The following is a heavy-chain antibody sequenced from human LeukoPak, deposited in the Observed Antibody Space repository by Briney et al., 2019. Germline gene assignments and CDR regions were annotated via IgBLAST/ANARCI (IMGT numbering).Heavy chain of an antibody. CDR3: AITSWATLNAFDI. CDR1: GYTFIAKY. Sequence: ASVKVSCKASGYTFIAKYMHWVRQAPGQGLEWMGWINPYSGGTNYAPELQGRVIMTRDTSIRIAYMEMRWLRSDDTAMYFCAITSWATLNAFDIWGQGTVVTVSP. J-gene: IGHJ3*02. V-gene: IGHV1-2*02. D-gene: IGHD5-12*01. CDR2: INPYSGGT.